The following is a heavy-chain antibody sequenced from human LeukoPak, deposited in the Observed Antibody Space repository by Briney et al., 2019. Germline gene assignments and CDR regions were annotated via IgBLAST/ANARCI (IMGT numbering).Heavy chain of an antibody. CDR1: GFTFSSYG. J-gene: IGHJ3*02. CDR2: IWYGGSNK. Sequence: GGSLRLSCAASGFTFSSYGMHWVRQAPGKGLEWVAVIWYGGSNKYYADSVKGRFTISRDNSKNTLYLQMNSLRAEDTAVYYCAKDWTSGSYEGSAAFDIWGQGTMVTVSS. D-gene: IGHD1-26*01. CDR3: AKDWTSGSYEGSAAFDI. V-gene: IGHV3-30*02.